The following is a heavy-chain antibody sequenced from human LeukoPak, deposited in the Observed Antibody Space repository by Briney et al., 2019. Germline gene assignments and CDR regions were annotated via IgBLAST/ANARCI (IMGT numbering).Heavy chain of an antibody. CDR1: GFTLSSYG. CDR2: ISYDGSNK. D-gene: IGHD4-17*01. J-gene: IGHJ4*02. Sequence: PGGSLRLSCAASGFTLSSYGMHWVRQAPGKGLEWVAVISYDGSNKYYADSVKGRFTISRDNSKNTLYLQMNSLRAEDTAVYYCAKIGSVTTFGYWGQGTLVTVSS. CDR3: AKIGSVTTFGY. V-gene: IGHV3-30*18.